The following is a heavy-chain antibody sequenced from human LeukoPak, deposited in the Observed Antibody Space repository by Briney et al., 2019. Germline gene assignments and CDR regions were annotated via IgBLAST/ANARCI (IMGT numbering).Heavy chain of an antibody. Sequence: ASAKVSCKASGYTFTSYYMHWVRQAPGQGLEWMGIINPSGGSTSYAQKFQGRVTMTRDTSTGTVYMELSSLRSEDTAVHYCARIRGCSSTSCYYYFDYWGQGTLVTVSS. V-gene: IGHV1-46*01. D-gene: IGHD2-2*01. CDR1: GYTFTSYY. CDR2: INPSGGST. J-gene: IGHJ4*02. CDR3: ARIRGCSSTSCYYYFDY.